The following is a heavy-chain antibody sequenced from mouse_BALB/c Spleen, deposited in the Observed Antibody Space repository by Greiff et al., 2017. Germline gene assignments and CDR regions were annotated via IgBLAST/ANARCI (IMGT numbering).Heavy chain of an antibody. CDR3: ARGVRGAMDY. J-gene: IGHJ4*01. CDR2: IDPYNGGT. Sequence: VQLKQSGPELGKPGASVKISCKASGYSFTGYNMYWVKQSHRKSLEWIGYIDPYNGGTSYNQKSKGKATLTVDKSSSTAYMHLNSLTSEDSAIYYCARGVRGAMDYWGQGTSVTVSS. CDR1: GYSFTGYN. V-gene: IGHV1S135*01.